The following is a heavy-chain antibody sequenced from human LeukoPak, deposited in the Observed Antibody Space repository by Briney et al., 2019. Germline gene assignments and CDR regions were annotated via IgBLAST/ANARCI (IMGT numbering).Heavy chain of an antibody. Sequence: SGGSLRPSCAASGFTFSSYAMSWVCQAPGKGLEWVSAISGSGGSTYYADSVKGRFTISRDNSKNTLYLQMNSLRAEDTAVYYCAKGTGDYWVDAFDIWGQGTMVTVSS. CDR3: AKGTGDYWVDAFDI. V-gene: IGHV3-23*01. CDR2: ISGSGGST. J-gene: IGHJ3*02. CDR1: GFTFSSYA. D-gene: IGHD7-27*01.